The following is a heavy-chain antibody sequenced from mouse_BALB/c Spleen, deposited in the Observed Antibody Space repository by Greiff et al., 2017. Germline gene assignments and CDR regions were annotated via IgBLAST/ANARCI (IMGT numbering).Heavy chain of an antibody. Sequence: DVKLVESGGGLVKPGGSLKLSCAASGFTFSSYAMSWVRQTPEKRLEWVASISSGGSTYYPDSVKGRFTISRDNARNILYLQMSSLRSEDTAMYYCARNDYDVGWFAYWGQGTLVTVSA. J-gene: IGHJ3*01. CDR3: ARNDYDVGWFAY. D-gene: IGHD2-4*01. CDR2: ISSGGST. CDR1: GFTFSSYA. V-gene: IGHV5-6-5*01.